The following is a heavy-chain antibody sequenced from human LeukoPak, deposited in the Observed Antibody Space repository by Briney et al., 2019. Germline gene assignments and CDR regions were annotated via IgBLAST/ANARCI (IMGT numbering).Heavy chain of an antibody. D-gene: IGHD3-22*01. CDR2: IWYDGSNK. Sequence: GGSLRLSCAASGFTFSGYGMHWVRQAPGKGLEWVAVIWYDGSNKYDADSVKGRFTMSRDNSKNTLYLQMNSLRAEDTAVYYCAKVYYDRSPYYLDVWGKGTTVTVSS. CDR1: GFTFSGYG. J-gene: IGHJ6*03. V-gene: IGHV3-33*06. CDR3: AKVYYDRSPYYLDV.